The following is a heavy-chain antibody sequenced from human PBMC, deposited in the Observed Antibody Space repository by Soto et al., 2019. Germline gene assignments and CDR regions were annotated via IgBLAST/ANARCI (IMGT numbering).Heavy chain of an antibody. CDR3: ARVDYGDYGGAFDI. J-gene: IGHJ3*02. D-gene: IGHD4-17*01. CDR1: GGSISSGGYY. CDR2: IYYSGST. V-gene: IGHV4-31*03. Sequence: SETLSLTCTVSGGSISSGGYYWSWIRQHPGKGLEWIGYIYYSGSTYYNPSLKSRVTISVDTSKNQFSLKLSSVTAADTAMYYCARVDYGDYGGAFDIWGQGTMVTVSS.